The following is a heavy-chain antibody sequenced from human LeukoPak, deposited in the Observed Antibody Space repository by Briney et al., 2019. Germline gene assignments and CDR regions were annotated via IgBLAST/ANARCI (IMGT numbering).Heavy chain of an antibody. J-gene: IGHJ4*02. CDR2: ISGSGGST. V-gene: IGHV3-53*01. CDR1: GFTVSSNY. CDR3: ARDLSLGPVDY. Sequence: GGSLRLSCAASGFTVSSNYMSWVRQAPGKGLEWVSAISGSGGSTYYADSVKGRFTISRDNSKNTLYLQMNSLRAEDTAVYYCARDLSLGPVDYWGQGTLVTVSS. D-gene: IGHD3-16*01.